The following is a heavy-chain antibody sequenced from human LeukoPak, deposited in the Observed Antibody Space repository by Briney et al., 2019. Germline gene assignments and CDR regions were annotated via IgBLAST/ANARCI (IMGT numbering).Heavy chain of an antibody. CDR3: ASLTDDSNGGGY. CDR1: GYTFTSYG. CDR2: ISAYNGNT. V-gene: IGHV1-18*01. Sequence: ASVKVSYKASGYTFTSYGISWVRQAPGQGLEWMGWISAYNGNTNYAQKLQGRVTMTTDTSTSTAYMELRSLRSDATAVYYCASLTDDSNGGGYWGQGTLVTVSS. J-gene: IGHJ4*02. D-gene: IGHD3-22*01.